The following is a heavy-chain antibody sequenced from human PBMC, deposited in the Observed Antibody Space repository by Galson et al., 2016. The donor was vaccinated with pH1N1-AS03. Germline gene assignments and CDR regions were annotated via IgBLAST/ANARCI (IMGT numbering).Heavy chain of an antibody. Sequence: SVKVSCKASGYTFSTYGVSCVRQAPGQGLEWMGWISGYDDDTNYAQNVAGRVTMTTAKSTSTVYMKLGSLRSDDTAVYYCARDRGFRPDTFDILGQGTWVTVSS. D-gene: IGHD2-15*01. V-gene: IGHV1-18*04. CDR3: ARDRGFRPDTFDI. CDR2: ISGYDDDT. J-gene: IGHJ3*02. CDR1: GYTFSTYG.